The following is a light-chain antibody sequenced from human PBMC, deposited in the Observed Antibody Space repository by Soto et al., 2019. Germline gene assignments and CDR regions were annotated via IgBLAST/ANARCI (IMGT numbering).Light chain of an antibody. CDR2: DTS. V-gene: IGKV3-20*01. CDR3: HQYGSSPIT. CDR1: QSVTSSF. J-gene: IGKJ5*01. Sequence: EIVLTQSPGTLSLSPGERATLSCRASQSVTSSFLAWLQQKPGQAPRLLIYDTSKGATGIPDRFSGSGSGTDFTLTISRLEPEDFAVYYCHQYGSSPITFGQGTRLEMK.